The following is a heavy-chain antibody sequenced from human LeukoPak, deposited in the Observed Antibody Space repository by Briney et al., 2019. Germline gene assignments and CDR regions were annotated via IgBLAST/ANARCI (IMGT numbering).Heavy chain of an antibody. CDR1: GGSISSSSYY. CDR2: IYYSGST. D-gene: IGHD3-3*01. V-gene: IGHV4-39*01. CDR3: ARRLSSPLRFVYYYYYYYMDV. Sequence: SETLSLTCTVSGGSISSSSYYWGWIRQPPGKGLEWIGSIYYSGSTYYNPSLKSRVTISVDTSKNQFSLKLSSVTAADTAVYYCARRLSSPLRFVYYYYYYYMDVWGKGTTVTVSS. J-gene: IGHJ6*03.